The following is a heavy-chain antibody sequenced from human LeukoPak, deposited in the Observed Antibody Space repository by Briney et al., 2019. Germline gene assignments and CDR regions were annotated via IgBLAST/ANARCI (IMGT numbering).Heavy chain of an antibody. CDR2: IKQYGSEK. Sequence: PGGSLRLSCVASGFTFSNNWMSWVRQAPGKGLEWVANIKQYGSEKYYVDSVKGRFTISRDNTKNPLYVQMNSLRAEDTAVYYCARAKAETSGSIDYWGQGALVTVSS. CDR1: GFTFSNNW. D-gene: IGHD3-22*01. J-gene: IGHJ4*02. V-gene: IGHV3-7*01. CDR3: ARAKAETSGSIDY.